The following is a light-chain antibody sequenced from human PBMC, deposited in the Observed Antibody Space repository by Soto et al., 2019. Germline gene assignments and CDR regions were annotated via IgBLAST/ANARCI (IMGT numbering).Light chain of an antibody. J-gene: IGLJ1*01. CDR1: TGAVTSSHY. V-gene: IGLV7-46*01. CDR3: LLSYGGAYV. Sequence: QAVVTQEPSLSVSPVGTVTLTCGASTGAVTSSHYPYWFQQKPGQAPRTLIYDTSNTHSWAPARFSGSLLGGKAALTLSGAQPEDEAEYYCLLSYGGAYVFGTGTKVTVL. CDR2: DTS.